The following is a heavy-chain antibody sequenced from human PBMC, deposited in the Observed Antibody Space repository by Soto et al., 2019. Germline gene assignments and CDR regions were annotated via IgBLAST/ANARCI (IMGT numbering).Heavy chain of an antibody. CDR2: ISLYSDGT. CDR1: GYTFSNYG. V-gene: IGHV1-18*01. CDR3: ARRKERSGPHYFDY. J-gene: IGHJ4*02. Sequence: QVQLVQSGGEVKRPGASAKVSCKTSGYTFSNYGITWVRQAPGQPLEWLGWISLYSDGTNYAQKFQGRVSMTTDTSTTTAYMELRSLRSDDTAVYYCARRKERSGPHYFDYWGQGSQVTVSS. D-gene: IGHD6-25*01.